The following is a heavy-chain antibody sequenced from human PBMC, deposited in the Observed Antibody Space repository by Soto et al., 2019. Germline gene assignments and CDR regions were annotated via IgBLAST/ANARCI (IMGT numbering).Heavy chain of an antibody. CDR3: AHRYASGLLFDYFDK. J-gene: IGHJ4*02. CDR1: GFSLSVSGVG. CDR2: IYWNDDK. D-gene: IGHD6-19*01. V-gene: IGHV2-5*01. Sequence: QITLKESGPTLVKPTQTLTLTCTFSGFSLSVSGVGVGWIRQPPGKALEWLALIYWNDDKRYNPSLKTRLTITKATSKSQVVLTVTAMDPVDTATYYCAHRYASGLLFDYFDKWGQGTLVSVSS.